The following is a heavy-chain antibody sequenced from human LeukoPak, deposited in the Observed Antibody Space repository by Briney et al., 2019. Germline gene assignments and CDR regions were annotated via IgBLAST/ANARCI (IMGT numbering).Heavy chain of an antibody. J-gene: IGHJ5*02. V-gene: IGHV3-33*01. Sequence: PGGSLRLSCAASGFNFSIHGMQWARQGPGKGLEWVAVIWHDGGKKDYGDSVKGRFTISRDNSKNTLYLQMNSLRAEDTAVYYLSGANTMVRGLGWFDPWGQGTLVTVSS. D-gene: IGHD3-10*01. CDR3: SGANTMVRGLGWFDP. CDR1: GFNFSIHG. CDR2: IWHDGGKK.